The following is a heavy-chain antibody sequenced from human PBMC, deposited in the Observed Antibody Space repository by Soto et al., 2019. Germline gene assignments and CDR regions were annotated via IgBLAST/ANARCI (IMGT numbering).Heavy chain of an antibody. V-gene: IGHV1-46*01. CDR3: ARRGMSKIGFDT. Sequence: QVQLVQSVAEVKKPGTSVKVSCKASGYIFSNYYMHWVRQAPGQGLEWMGVFNPSGDATHYAQSFQGRVSVTRDTSTSTVYMELSTLTSEDTAVYYCARRGMSKIGFDTWGQGTMVTVSS. CDR1: GYIFSNYY. D-gene: IGHD3-10*01. CDR2: FNPSGDAT. J-gene: IGHJ3*02.